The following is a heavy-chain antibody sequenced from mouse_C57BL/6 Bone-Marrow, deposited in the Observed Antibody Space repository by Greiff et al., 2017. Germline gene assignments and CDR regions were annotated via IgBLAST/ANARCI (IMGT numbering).Heavy chain of an antibody. J-gene: IGHJ2*01. CDR3: ARGWDYFDY. CDR1: GYAFSSSW. CDR2: FYPGDGDT. D-gene: IGHD3-3*01. V-gene: IGHV1-82*01. Sequence: QVQLKESGPELVKPGASVKISCKASGYAFSSSWMNWVKQRPGKGLEWIGRFYPGDGDTNYNGKFKGKATLTADKSSSTAYMQLSSLTSEDSAVYFCARGWDYFDYWGQGTTLTVSS.